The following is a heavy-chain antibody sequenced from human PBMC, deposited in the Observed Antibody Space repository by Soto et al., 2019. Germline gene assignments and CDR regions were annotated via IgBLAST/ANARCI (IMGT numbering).Heavy chain of an antibody. CDR3: ARLRTITGGFYGMDV. CDR2: IYYSGST. D-gene: IGHD5-12*01. V-gene: IGHV4-39*01. CDR1: GGSIISSSYY. J-gene: IGHJ6*02. Sequence: PAETLSLTCTVSGGSIISSSYYFFCIRQPPGKGLEWIGSIYYSGSTYYNPSLKSRVTISVDTSMNQFSLKLSSVTAADTAVYYCARLRTITGGFYGMDVWGQGTTVTVSS.